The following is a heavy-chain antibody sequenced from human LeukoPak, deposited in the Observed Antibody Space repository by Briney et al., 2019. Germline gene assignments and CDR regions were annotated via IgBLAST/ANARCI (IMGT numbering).Heavy chain of an antibody. CDR1: GFTFSSYG. D-gene: IGHD3-10*01. CDR2: IWYDGSNK. CDR3: ARDGSTRGADAFDI. J-gene: IGHJ3*02. Sequence: GGSLRLSCAASGFTFSSYGMHWVRQAPGKGLEWVAVIWYDGSNKYYADSVKGRFTIPRDNSKNTLYLQMNSLRAEDTAVYYCARDGSTRGADAFDIWGQGTMVTVSS. V-gene: IGHV3-33*01.